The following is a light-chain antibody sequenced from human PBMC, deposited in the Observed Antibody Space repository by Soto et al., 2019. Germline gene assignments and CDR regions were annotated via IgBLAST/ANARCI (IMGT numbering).Light chain of an antibody. J-gene: IGKJ1*01. V-gene: IGKV3-15*01. Sequence: EIVMTQSPATLSVSPGEVATLSCRASQSVSSNLSWYHQKPVQSPRLLIYATTTRATGTAARFSGSGSRTEFTPTISRLHSEDFAVYYCQQYNFWPTFGQGTKVDIK. CDR1: QSVSSN. CDR3: QQYNFWPT. CDR2: ATT.